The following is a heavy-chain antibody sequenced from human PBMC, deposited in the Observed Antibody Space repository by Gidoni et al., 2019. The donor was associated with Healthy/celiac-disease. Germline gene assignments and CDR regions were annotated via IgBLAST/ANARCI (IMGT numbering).Heavy chain of an antibody. J-gene: IGHJ6*02. CDR1: GYSFTSYW. V-gene: IGHV5-51*01. CDR3: ARHVAAAGIPYYYYGMDV. CDR2: IYPGDSDT. Sequence: EVQLVQSGAEVKKPGESLKISRKGSGYSFTSYWIGRVRQMPGKGLEWMGIIYPGDSDTRYSPSFQGQVTISADKSISTAYLQWSSLKASDTAMYYCARHVAAAGIPYYYYGMDVWGQGTTVTVSS. D-gene: IGHD6-13*01.